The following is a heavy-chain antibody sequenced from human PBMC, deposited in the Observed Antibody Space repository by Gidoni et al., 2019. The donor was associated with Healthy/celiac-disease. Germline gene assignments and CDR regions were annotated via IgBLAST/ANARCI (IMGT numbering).Heavy chain of an antibody. CDR3: ARELSGLGDYYYYGMDV. CDR1: GSTFTGYY. J-gene: IGHJ6*02. CDR2: INPNSGGT. Sequence: QVQLVQSGAEVKKPGASVKVSCKASGSTFTGYYMHWVRQAPGQGLEWMGWINPNSGGTNYAQKFQGWVTMTRDTSISTAYMELSRLRSDDTAVYYCARELSGLGDYYYYGMDVWGQGTTVTVSS. V-gene: IGHV1-2*04. D-gene: IGHD3-16*01.